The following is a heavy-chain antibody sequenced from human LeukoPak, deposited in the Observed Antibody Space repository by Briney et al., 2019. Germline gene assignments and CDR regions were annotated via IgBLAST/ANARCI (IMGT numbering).Heavy chain of an antibody. D-gene: IGHD1-14*01. Sequence: SETLSLTCTVSGGSIANYYWSWIRQSPGGRLEWIGFIYSTGSTNYNPSLRSRLTISVDTSKNQFSLKLGSVTAADTAVYYCARHFKHVRSGTQHWFDPRGQGTLVTVSS. CDR2: IYSTGST. CDR1: GGSIANYY. J-gene: IGHJ5*02. CDR3: ARHFKHVRSGTQHWFDP. V-gene: IGHV4-4*09.